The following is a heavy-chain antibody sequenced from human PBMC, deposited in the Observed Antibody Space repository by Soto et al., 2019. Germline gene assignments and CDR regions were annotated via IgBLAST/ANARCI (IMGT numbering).Heavy chain of an antibody. CDR1: GFTFSSYG. V-gene: IGHV3-30*18. D-gene: IGHD2-15*01. Sequence: QVQLVESGGGVVQPGRSLRLSCAASGFTFSSYGMHWVRQAPGKGLEWVAVISYDGSNKYYADSVKGRFTISRDNSKNTLYLQMYSLRAEDTAVYYCAKDLRSGWRDNKANYYYYGMDVWGQGTTVTVSS. CDR2: ISYDGSNK. J-gene: IGHJ6*02. CDR3: AKDLRSGWRDNKANYYYYGMDV.